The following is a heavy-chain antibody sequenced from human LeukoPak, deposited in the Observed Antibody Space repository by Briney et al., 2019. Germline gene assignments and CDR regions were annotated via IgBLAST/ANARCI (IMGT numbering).Heavy chain of an antibody. Sequence: PGGSLRLSCAASGFSFGNYSMNWVLQAPGTGLEWISYISSSSSTIYYADSVEGRFTISRDNAKNSLYLQMNSLRDDDTAIYYCARVDCSGGGCYSALNLWGQGTLVTVSS. CDR2: ISSSSSTI. V-gene: IGHV3-48*02. CDR1: GFSFGNYS. D-gene: IGHD2-15*01. J-gene: IGHJ4*02. CDR3: ARVDCSGGGCYSALNL.